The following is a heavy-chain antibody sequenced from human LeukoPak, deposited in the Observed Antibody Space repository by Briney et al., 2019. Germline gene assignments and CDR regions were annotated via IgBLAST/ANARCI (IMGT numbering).Heavy chain of an antibody. Sequence: GGSLGLSCAASGFIFSDYNMNWVRQAPGKGLEWVSYISSRSSTIYYAESVKGRFTISRDNAKNSLYLQMNSLRDEDTAVYYCARVFTSAPGDDYWGLGTLVTVSS. J-gene: IGHJ4*02. CDR2: ISSRSSTI. CDR3: ARVFTSAPGDDY. CDR1: GFIFSDYN. V-gene: IGHV3-48*02. D-gene: IGHD6-13*01.